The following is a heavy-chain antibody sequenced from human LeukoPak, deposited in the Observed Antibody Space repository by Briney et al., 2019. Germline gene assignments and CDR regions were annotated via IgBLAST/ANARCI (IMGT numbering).Heavy chain of an antibody. V-gene: IGHV3-43D*03. CDR1: GFTFDDYA. J-gene: IGHJ4*02. CDR3: AKDGKNYFDY. Sequence: GGSLRLSCAASGFTFDDYAMHWVRQAPGKGLEWVSLITWNGGSTYYADSVKGRFTISRDNSKNSLYLQMNSLRAEDTALYYCAKDGKNYFDYWGQGTLVTVSS. CDR2: ITWNGGST.